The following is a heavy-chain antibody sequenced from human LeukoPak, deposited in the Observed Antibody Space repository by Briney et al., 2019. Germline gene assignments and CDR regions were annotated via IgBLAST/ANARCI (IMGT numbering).Heavy chain of an antibody. CDR3: ARVNFWSGPMSGCYYYGMDV. Sequence: ASVKVSCKASGYTFTIYGISWVRQAPGQGLEWMGIINPSGGSTSYAQKFQGGVTMTRGTSTSTVYMELSSLRSEDTAVYYCARVNFWSGPMSGCYYYGMDVWGQGTTVTVSS. CDR1: GYTFTIYG. D-gene: IGHD3-3*01. J-gene: IGHJ6*02. V-gene: IGHV1-46*01. CDR2: INPSGGST.